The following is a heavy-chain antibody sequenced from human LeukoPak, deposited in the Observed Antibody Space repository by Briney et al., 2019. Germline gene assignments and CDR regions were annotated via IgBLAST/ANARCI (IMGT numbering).Heavy chain of an antibody. Sequence: SETLSLTCTVSGGSISSSSYYWGWIRQPPGKGLEWIGSIYYSGSTYYNPSLKSRVTISVDTSKNQFSLKLSSVTAADTAVYYCARATVTVAIWGQGTMVTVSS. J-gene: IGHJ3*02. CDR3: ARATVTVAI. V-gene: IGHV4-39*07. CDR2: IYYSGST. CDR1: GGSISSSSYY. D-gene: IGHD4-17*01.